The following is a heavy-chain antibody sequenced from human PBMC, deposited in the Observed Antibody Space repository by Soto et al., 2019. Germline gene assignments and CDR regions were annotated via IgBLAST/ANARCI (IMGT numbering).Heavy chain of an antibody. CDR2: ISSSSSYI. CDR3: ATEAVFGVVPFDY. Sequence: GGSLRLSCAASGFTFSSYSMNWVRQAPGKGLEWVSSISSSSSYIYYADSVKGRFTISRDNAKNSLYLQMNSLRAEDTAVYYCATEAVFGVVPFDYWGQGTLVTVSS. D-gene: IGHD3-3*01. CDR1: GFTFSSYS. V-gene: IGHV3-21*01. J-gene: IGHJ4*02.